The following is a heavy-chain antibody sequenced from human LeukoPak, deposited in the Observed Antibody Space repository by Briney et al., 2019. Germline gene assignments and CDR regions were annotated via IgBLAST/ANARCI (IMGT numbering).Heavy chain of an antibody. CDR3: AKDFDFWSAYYRGDDC. CDR2: ISGTGDST. V-gene: IGHV3-23*01. J-gene: IGHJ4*02. Sequence: GGSLRLSCAASRFTFSSYSMSWVRQAPGKGLEWVSSISGTGDSTDYADSVKGRFTISRDNSKNTLYLQMNSLRAEDTAIYYCAKDFDFWSAYYRGDDCWGQGTLVTVSS. CDR1: RFTFSSYS. D-gene: IGHD3-3*01.